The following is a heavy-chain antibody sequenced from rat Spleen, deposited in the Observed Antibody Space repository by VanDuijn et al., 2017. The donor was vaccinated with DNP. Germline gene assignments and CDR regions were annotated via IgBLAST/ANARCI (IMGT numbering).Heavy chain of an antibody. CDR2: ISSAGST. CDR1: GYSITSNY. D-gene: IGHD1-5*01. CDR3: ARWYNYFDY. J-gene: IGHJ2*01. V-gene: IGHV3-1*01. Sequence: EVQLQESGPGLVKPSQSLSLTCSVTGYSITSNYWGWIRKFPGNKMEWMGFISSAGSTNYNPSLKSRISITRDTSKNQFFLQLNSVTSEDPATYFCARWYNYFDYWGQGVMVTVSS.